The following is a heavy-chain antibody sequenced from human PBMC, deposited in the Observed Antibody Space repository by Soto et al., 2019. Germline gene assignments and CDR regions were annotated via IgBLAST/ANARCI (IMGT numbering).Heavy chain of an antibody. D-gene: IGHD6-19*01. CDR1: GFTFSNYG. J-gene: IGHJ4*02. Sequence: QVQLVESGGGVVQPGRSLRLSCAASGFTFSNYGMHWVRQAPGKGLEWVAVIWSDGSDKYYADSVKGRFTISRDNSKNTLYLQMSSLTVEDTAVYYCGGGASSAWLKYWGQVSLVTVSS. V-gene: IGHV3-33*01. CDR2: IWSDGSDK. CDR3: GGGASSAWLKY.